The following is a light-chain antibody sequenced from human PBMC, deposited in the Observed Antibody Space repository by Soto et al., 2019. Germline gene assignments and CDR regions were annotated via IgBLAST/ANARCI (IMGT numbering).Light chain of an antibody. CDR2: AAS. CDR1: QSISRY. Sequence: ETVLTQSPATLSLSPGERATLSCRASQSISRYLAWYQQKPGQAPRLLIYAASNRATGIPARFSGSGSVTDFTLTISSLEPEDFAVYYCQQRSNWITFGQGTRLEI. J-gene: IGKJ5*01. CDR3: QQRSNWIT. V-gene: IGKV3-11*01.